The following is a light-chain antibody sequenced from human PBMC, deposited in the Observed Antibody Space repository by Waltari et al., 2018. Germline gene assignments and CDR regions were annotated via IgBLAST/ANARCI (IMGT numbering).Light chain of an antibody. V-gene: IGKV3-20*01. CDR2: RAS. CDR3: QQHGTLPAT. J-gene: IGKJ1*01. CDR1: QTVRSSI. Sequence: EIVLTQSPGTASLSPGERVTLPRRASQTVRSSILAWYQQKPGQAPRLVIHRASRRATGIPDRFSGSGSGTDFSLTISRLEPEDFAVYYCQQHGTLPATFGQGTKVEIK.